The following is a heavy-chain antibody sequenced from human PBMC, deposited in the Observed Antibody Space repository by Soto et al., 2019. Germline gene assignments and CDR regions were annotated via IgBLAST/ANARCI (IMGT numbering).Heavy chain of an antibody. D-gene: IGHD3-10*01. CDR3: ARDPRLLWFGELMAPGWFDP. Sequence: GGSLRLSCAASGFTFSSYSMNWVRQAPGKGLEWVSYISSSSSTIYYADSVKGRFTISRDNAKNSLYLQMNSLRDEDTAVYYCARDPRLLWFGELMAPGWFDPWGQGTLVTVSS. V-gene: IGHV3-48*02. CDR2: ISSSSSTI. CDR1: GFTFSSYS. J-gene: IGHJ5*02.